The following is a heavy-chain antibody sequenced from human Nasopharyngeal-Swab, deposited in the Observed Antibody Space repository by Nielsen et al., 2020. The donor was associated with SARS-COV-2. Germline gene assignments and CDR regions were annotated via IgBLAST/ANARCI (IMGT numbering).Heavy chain of an antibody. Sequence: GESLKISCAASGFTFSSYSMNWVRQAPGKGLEWVSAITSSSTYTYYADSVKGRFTISRDNAKNSLYLQMNSLRAEDTAVYYCARIRNQYGSGSYYYMDVWGKGTTVTVSS. J-gene: IGHJ6*03. CDR2: ITSSSTYT. CDR3: ARIRNQYGSGSYYYMDV. D-gene: IGHD3-10*01. V-gene: IGHV3-21*01. CDR1: GFTFSSYS.